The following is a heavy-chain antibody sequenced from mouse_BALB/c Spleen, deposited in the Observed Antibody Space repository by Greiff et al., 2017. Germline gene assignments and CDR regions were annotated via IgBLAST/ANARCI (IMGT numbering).Heavy chain of an antibody. CDR1: GFTFSSYG. D-gene: IGHD2-14*01. CDR3: ARHRYDGYAMDY. CDR2: ISSGGSYT. J-gene: IGHJ4*01. Sequence: VQLKESGGDLVKPGGSLKLSCAASGFTFSSYGMSWVRQTPDKRLEWVATISSGGSYTYYPDSVKGRFTISRDNAKNTLYLQMSSLKSEDTAMYYCARHRYDGYAMDYWGQGTSVTVSS. V-gene: IGHV5-6*01.